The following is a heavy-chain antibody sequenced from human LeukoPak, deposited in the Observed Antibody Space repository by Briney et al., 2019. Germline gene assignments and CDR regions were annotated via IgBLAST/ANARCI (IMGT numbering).Heavy chain of an antibody. CDR1: GGTFSSYA. Sequence: ASVKVSSKASGGTFSSYAISWVRQAPGQGLEWMGGIIPIFGTANHAQKFQGRVTITADKSTSTAYMELSSLRSEDTAVYYCASRYSGYDYRATRGYYYYGMDVWGKGTTVTVSS. CDR2: IIPIFGTA. CDR3: ASRYSGYDYRATRGYYYYGMDV. J-gene: IGHJ6*04. V-gene: IGHV1-69*06. D-gene: IGHD5-12*01.